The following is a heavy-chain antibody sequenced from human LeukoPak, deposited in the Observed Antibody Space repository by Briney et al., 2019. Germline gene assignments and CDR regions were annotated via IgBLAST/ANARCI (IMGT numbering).Heavy chain of an antibody. CDR3: ASGMIPFQY. V-gene: IGHV4-34*01. J-gene: IGHJ1*01. D-gene: IGHD3-22*01. Sequence: PSETLSLTCAVYGGSFSGRYWSWIRQPPGKGLEWIGEINHSGSINYNPSLKSRVSISVDTSKNQFSLEVTSVTAADTAVYYCASGMIPFQYWGQGTLVIVSS. CDR2: INHSGSI. CDR1: GGSFSGRY.